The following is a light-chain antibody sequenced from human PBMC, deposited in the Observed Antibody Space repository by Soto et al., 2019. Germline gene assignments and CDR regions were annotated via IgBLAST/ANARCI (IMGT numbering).Light chain of an antibody. Sequence: EIVMTQSPGTLSVSPGERATLSCRASQTVSRHLAWYQQKPGQAPRLLIFGASTRATGIPDRFSGSGSGTDFTLTISSLQSEDFAVYYCQQYYSTPWTFGQGTRVEIK. CDR1: QTVSRH. V-gene: IGKV3-15*01. CDR2: GAS. CDR3: QQYYSTPWT. J-gene: IGKJ1*01.